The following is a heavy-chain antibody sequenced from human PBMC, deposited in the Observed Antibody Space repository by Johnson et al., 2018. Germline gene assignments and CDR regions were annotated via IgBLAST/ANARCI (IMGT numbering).Heavy chain of an antibody. CDR2: IWYDGSNK. Sequence: VQLVESGGGVVQPGRSLRLSCAASGFTFSSYGMHWVRQAPGKGLEWVAVIWYDGSNKYYADSVKGRFTISRDNSENTLYLQLNSLRAEDTAVYYCARELSEYDFWGGYTGYYNYYGMDVWGQGTTVTVSS. CDR3: ARELSEYDFWGGYTGYYNYYGMDV. CDR1: GFTFSSYG. D-gene: IGHD3-3*01. J-gene: IGHJ6*02. V-gene: IGHV3-33*01.